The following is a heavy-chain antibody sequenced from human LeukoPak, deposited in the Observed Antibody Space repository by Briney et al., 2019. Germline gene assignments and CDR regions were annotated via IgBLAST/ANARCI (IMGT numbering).Heavy chain of an antibody. D-gene: IGHD3-22*01. CDR3: TTDLKDFYDSSGYLGTGFDY. CDR1: GFTFSSYA. CDR2: IKSRTDGGTT. J-gene: IGHJ4*02. Sequence: GGSLRLSCAASGFTFSSYAMHWVRQAPGKGLEWVGRIKSRTDGGTTDYAAPVKGRFTISRDDSKNTLYLQMNSLKTEDTAVYYCTTDLKDFYDSSGYLGTGFDYWGQGTLVTVSS. V-gene: IGHV3-15*01.